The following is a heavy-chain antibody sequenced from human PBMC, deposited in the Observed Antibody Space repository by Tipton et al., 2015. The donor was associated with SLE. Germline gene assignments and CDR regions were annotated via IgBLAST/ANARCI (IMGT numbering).Heavy chain of an antibody. J-gene: IGHJ3*01. CDR1: GFTFSDYW. CDR3: ARDTHSGRRSDQ. Sequence: SLRLSCVASGFTFSDYWMSWVRQAPGKGLEWLAKINHGGSEKEYVDSVKGRFTISRDNTKKSLDLQLDSLRVEDTAVYYCARDTHSGRRSDQWGQGTMVTVSS. D-gene: IGHD1-26*01. V-gene: IGHV3-7*01. CDR2: INHGGSEK.